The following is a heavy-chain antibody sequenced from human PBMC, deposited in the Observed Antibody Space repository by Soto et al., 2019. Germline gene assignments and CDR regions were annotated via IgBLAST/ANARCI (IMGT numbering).Heavy chain of an antibody. CDR3: AKDGESIAARHDWFDP. Sequence: SETLSLTCAVYGGSFSGYYWSWIRQPPGKGLEWIGEINHSGSTNYNPPLKSRVTISVDTSKNQFSLKLSSVTAADTAVYYCAKDGESIAARHDWFDPWGQGTLGTVSS. CDR2: INHSGST. J-gene: IGHJ5*02. V-gene: IGHV4-34*01. CDR1: GGSFSGYY. D-gene: IGHD6-6*01.